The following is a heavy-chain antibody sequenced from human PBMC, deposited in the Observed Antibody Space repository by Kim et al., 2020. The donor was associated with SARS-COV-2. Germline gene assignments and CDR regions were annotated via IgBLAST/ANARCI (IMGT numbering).Heavy chain of an antibody. D-gene: IGHD1-26*01. CDR3: AGLGGRGGYSFDY. CDR2: MYYGGNT. Sequence: SETLSLTCTVSDGSIRSYYWSWIRQPPGKGLEYIGYMYYGGNTNNNPSLKSRVTMSVDTSKNQFSLKLSSVTAADTAVYYCAGLGGRGGYSFDYWGQGILVTVSS. V-gene: IGHV4-59*08. CDR1: DGSIRSYY. J-gene: IGHJ4*02.